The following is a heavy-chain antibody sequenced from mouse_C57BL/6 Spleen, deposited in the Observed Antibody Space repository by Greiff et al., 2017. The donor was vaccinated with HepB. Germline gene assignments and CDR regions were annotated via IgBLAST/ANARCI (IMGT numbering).Heavy chain of an antibody. V-gene: IGHV1-19*01. Sequence: EVQLQQSGPVLVKPGASVKMSCKASGYTFTDYYMNWVKQSHGKSLEWIGVINPYNGGTSYNQKFKGKATLTVDKSSSTAYMELNSLTSEDSAVYYCAREGAQVPFAYWGQGTLVTVSA. CDR2: INPYNGGT. CDR3: AREGAQVPFAY. D-gene: IGHD3-2*02. J-gene: IGHJ3*01. CDR1: GYTFTDYY.